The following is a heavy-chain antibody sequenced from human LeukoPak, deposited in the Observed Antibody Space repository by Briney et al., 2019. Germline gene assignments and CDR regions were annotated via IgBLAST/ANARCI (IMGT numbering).Heavy chain of an antibody. CDR1: GFTFSSYG. CDR3: AKEGGPGTFDI. V-gene: IGHV3-30*18. Sequence: GGSLRLSCAASGFTFSSYGMHWVRQAPGKGLGWVAVISYDGSNKYYADSVKGRFTISRDNSKNTLYLQMNSLRAEDTAVYYCAKEGGPGTFDIWGQGTMVTVSS. J-gene: IGHJ3*02. CDR2: ISYDGSNK. D-gene: IGHD2-15*01.